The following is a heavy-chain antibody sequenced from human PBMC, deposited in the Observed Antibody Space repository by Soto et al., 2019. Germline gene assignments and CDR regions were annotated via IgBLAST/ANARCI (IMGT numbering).Heavy chain of an antibody. CDR1: GGSFSGYS. Sequence: SETLSLTCAVYGGSFSGYSWTWIRQPPGTGLEWIGEINHSGSTNYNPSLKSRVTISVDTSKNQLSPKLTSVTAADTAVYFCARQNYYDLNGSQYSFDQWSQGTLVTVSS. D-gene: IGHD3-22*01. CDR3: ARQNYYDLNGSQYSFDQ. CDR2: INHSGST. J-gene: IGHJ4*02. V-gene: IGHV4-34*01.